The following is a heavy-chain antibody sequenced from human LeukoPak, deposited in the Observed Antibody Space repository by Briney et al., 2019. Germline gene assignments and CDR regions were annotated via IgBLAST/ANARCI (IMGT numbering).Heavy chain of an antibody. CDR3: AKGDGYNPS. Sequence: PSETLSLTCTVSGGSMSGPHWSWIRQPPGKGLEWIGYISYSGNTNYNPSLKSRVTISVETSKNQFSLNLNSMTAADTAIYYCAKGDGYNPSWGQGTLVTVSS. J-gene: IGHJ5*02. CDR2: ISYSGNT. V-gene: IGHV4-59*11. D-gene: IGHD5-24*01. CDR1: GGSMSGPH.